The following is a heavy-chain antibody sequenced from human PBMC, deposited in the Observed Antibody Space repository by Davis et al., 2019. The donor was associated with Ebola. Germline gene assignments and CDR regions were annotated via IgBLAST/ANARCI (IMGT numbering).Heavy chain of an antibody. J-gene: IGHJ4*02. CDR3: ARDLAAVAGDYFDY. Sequence: PGGSLRLSCAASGFTFSSHWMNWVRQAPGKGLEWVANIKQDGSEKYYVDSVKGRFTISRDNAKNSLYLQMNSLRAEDTAAYYCARDLAAVAGDYFDYWGQGTLVTVSS. V-gene: IGHV3-7*01. CDR2: IKQDGSEK. CDR1: GFTFSSHW. D-gene: IGHD6-19*01.